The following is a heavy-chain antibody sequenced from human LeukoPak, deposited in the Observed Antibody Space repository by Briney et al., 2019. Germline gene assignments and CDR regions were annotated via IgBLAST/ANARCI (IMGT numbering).Heavy chain of an antibody. D-gene: IGHD1-1*01. J-gene: IGHJ3*02. CDR2: INSGSTHF. V-gene: IGHV3-21*06. CDR1: GFTFSTYS. Sequence: GGSLRLSCAASGFTFSTYSMNWVRQAPGKGLEWVSSINSGSTHFYYADSVGGRFTISRDNTKNSLFLQMNSLRAEDTAVYYCARFETSPGGVPFDIWGQGTMVTVS. CDR3: ARFETSPGGVPFDI.